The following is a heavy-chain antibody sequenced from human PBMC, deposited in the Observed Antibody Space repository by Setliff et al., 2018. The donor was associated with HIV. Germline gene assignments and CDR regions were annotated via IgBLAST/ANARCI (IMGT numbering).Heavy chain of an antibody. Sequence: PSETLSLTCPLTRRVSGGSMSSGSYSWTWLRQPAGKEPELIGHVYVAGTVIYNPSLASRLTISIVPSKNQFSLDLTSVTAADTGKYYCARARTIGVSAVFFDPWGQGIPVTVSS. CDR2: VYVAGTV. CDR1: GGSMSSGSYS. J-gene: IGHJ5*02. V-gene: IGHV4-61*09. D-gene: IGHD3-3*01. CDR3: ARARTIGVSAVFFDP.